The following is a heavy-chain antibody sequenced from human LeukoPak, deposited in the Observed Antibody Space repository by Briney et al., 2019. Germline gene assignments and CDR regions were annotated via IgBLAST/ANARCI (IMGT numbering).Heavy chain of an antibody. CDR2: FDPEDGET. D-gene: IGHD6-13*01. J-gene: IGHJ4*02. Sequence: ASVKVSCKVSGYTLTELSMHWVRQAPGKGLEWMGGFDPEDGETIYAQKFQGRVAMTEDTSTDTAYMELSSLRSEDTAVYYCATEPPYSSSWYRFPLRNWGQGTLVTVSS. CDR3: ATEPPYSSSWYRFPLRN. V-gene: IGHV1-24*01. CDR1: GYTLTELS.